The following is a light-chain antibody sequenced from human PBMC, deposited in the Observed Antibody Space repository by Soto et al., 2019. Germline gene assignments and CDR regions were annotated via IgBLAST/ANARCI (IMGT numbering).Light chain of an antibody. CDR1: SSDVGGYNY. CDR2: EVS. Sequence: QSALTQPASVSGSPGQSITISCTGTSSDVGGYNYVSWYQQHPGKAPKLMIYEVSNRTSGVSNRFAGSKSGNTASLTISGLQTEDEADYYCSSFTSINTWVFGGGTKLTVL. CDR3: SSFTSINTWV. V-gene: IGLV2-14*01. J-gene: IGLJ3*02.